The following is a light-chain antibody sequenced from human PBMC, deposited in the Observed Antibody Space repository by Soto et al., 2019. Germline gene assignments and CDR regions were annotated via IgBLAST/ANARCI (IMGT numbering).Light chain of an antibody. V-gene: IGKV3-15*01. CDR1: QSVSSK. Sequence: VMTQSPATRSVSAGGRASLSCRASQSVSSKLAWYQQKPGQAPSLLMYGASTRATGIPARFSGSVFATEFTLTISSLQSEEFAVYYCYQYENWPFTWTFAQGTKVDI. CDR3: YQYENWPFTWT. CDR2: GAS. J-gene: IGKJ1*01.